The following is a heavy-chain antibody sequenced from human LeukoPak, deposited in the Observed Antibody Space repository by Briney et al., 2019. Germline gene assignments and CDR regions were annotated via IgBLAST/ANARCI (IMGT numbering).Heavy chain of an antibody. V-gene: IGHV1-2*02. D-gene: IGHD3-16*02. CDR2: INPNSGST. J-gene: IGHJ4*02. Sequence: ASVKVSCKASGYTFTGYYMHWVRQAPGQGLEWMGWINPNSGSTNYAQKFQGRVTMTRDTSISTAYMELSRLRSDDTAVYYCARTGSSWYDYVWGSYRYPGRDWGQGTLVTVSS. CDR1: GYTFTGYY. CDR3: ARTGSSWYDYVWGSYRYPGRD.